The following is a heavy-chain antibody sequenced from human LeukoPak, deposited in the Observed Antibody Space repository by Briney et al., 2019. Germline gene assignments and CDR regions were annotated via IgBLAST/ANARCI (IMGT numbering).Heavy chain of an antibody. CDR2: IKQDGSEK. CDR3: ARGGGFGELLFDY. V-gene: IGHV3-7*03. CDR1: GFTFSTYW. Sequence: PGRSMRLSSAASGFTFSTYWMSCVRQAPGNGLEWVSNIKQDGSEKYYVNSVKGRFTISRDNAKNSLYLQMTSLRAEDTALYYCARGGGFGELLFDYWGQGTLVTVSS. D-gene: IGHD3-10*01. J-gene: IGHJ4*02.